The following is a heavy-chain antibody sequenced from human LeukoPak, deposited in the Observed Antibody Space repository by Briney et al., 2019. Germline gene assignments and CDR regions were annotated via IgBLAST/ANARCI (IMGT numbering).Heavy chain of an antibody. CDR2: INHSGST. Sequence: SETLSLTCAVYGGSFSGYYWSWIRQPSGKGLEWIGEINHSGSTNYNPSLKSRVTISVDTSKNQSSLKLSSVTAADTAVYYCARHMVRGVIEKFDYWGQGTLVTVSS. V-gene: IGHV4-34*01. J-gene: IGHJ4*02. D-gene: IGHD3-10*01. CDR3: ARHMVRGVIEKFDY. CDR1: GGSFSGYY.